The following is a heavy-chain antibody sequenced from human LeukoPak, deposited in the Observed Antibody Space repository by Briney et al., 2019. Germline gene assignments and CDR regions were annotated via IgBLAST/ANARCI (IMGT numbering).Heavy chain of an antibody. CDR2: IYSGGST. CDR3: AKKKTDYSYPSSFDY. J-gene: IGHJ4*02. D-gene: IGHD4-11*01. CDR1: GFTVSSNY. Sequence: GGSLRLSCAASGFTVSSNYMSWVRQAPGKGLEWVSVIYSGGSTYYADSVKGRFTISRDNSKNTLYLQMNSLRAEDTAVYYCAKKKTDYSYPSSFDYWGQGTLVTVSS. V-gene: IGHV3-53*05.